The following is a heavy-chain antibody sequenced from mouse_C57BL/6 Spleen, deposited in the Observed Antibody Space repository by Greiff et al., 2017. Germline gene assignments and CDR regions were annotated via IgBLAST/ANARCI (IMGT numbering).Heavy chain of an antibody. V-gene: IGHV5-16*01. J-gene: IGHJ3*01. CDR1: GFTFSDYY. CDR3: ARDDSSGSFAY. D-gene: IGHD3-2*02. CDR2: INYDGSST. Sequence: EVNVVESEGGLVQPGSSMKLSCTASGFTFSDYYMAWVRQVPEKGLEWVANINYDGSSTYYLDSLKSRFIISRDNAKNILYLQMSSLKSEDTATYYCARDDSSGSFAYWGQGTLVTVSA.